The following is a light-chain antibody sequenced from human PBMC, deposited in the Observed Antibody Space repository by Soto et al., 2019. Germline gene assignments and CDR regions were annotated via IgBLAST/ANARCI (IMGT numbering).Light chain of an antibody. CDR2: AAS. J-gene: IGKJ1*01. Sequence: DIQLTHPPSFLYASVGEIITINCWASQGISTYLAWFQQKPGKAPKLLIYAASSLQSGVPSRFSGSGSGTDFTLTISSLQPEDFATYYCQQSYSTPRTFGQGTKVDIK. CDR3: QQSYSTPRT. CDR1: QGISTY. V-gene: IGKV1-39*01.